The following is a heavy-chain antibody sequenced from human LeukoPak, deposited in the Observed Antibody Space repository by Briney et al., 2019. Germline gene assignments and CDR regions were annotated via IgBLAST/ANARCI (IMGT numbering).Heavy chain of an antibody. J-gene: IGHJ4*02. Sequence: ASVKVSCKASGYTFTGYYMHWVRQAPGQGLEWMGWINPNSGGTNYAQKFQGRVTMTRDTSISTAYMELSRLRSDDTAVYHCARVGVGVYYFDYWGQGTLVTVSS. D-gene: IGHD1-26*01. CDR3: ARVGVGVYYFDY. CDR2: INPNSGGT. CDR1: GYTFTGYY. V-gene: IGHV1-2*02.